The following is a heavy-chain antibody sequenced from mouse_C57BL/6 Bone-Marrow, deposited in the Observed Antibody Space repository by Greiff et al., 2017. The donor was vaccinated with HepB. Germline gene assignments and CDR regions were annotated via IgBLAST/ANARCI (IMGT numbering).Heavy chain of an antibody. CDR1: GYSFTDYN. D-gene: IGHD2-4*01. CDR2: INPNYGTT. CDR3: ARIYYDYSYAMDY. V-gene: IGHV1-39*01. J-gene: IGHJ4*01. Sequence: EVKLMESGPELVKPGASVKISCKASGYSFTDYNMNWVKQSNGKSLEWIGVINPNYGTTSYNQKFKGKATLTVDQSSSTAYMQLNSPTSEDSAVYYCARIYYDYSYAMDYWGQGTSVTVSS.